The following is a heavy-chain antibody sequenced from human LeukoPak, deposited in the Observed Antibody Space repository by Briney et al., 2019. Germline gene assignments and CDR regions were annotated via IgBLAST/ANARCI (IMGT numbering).Heavy chain of an antibody. CDR1: GFSFSTYG. V-gene: IGHV3-33*05. CDR2: ISYDGSNQ. D-gene: IGHD3-3*01. J-gene: IGHJ1*01. Sequence: GRSLRLSCAASGFSFSTYGMFWVRQAPGKGLEWVGVISYDGSNQYYADSVKGRFTISRDNSKNTLYLQMDSLRAEDTAVYYCAKGDFWNGLGEYFLYWGQGILVTVSS. CDR3: AKGDFWNGLGEYFLY.